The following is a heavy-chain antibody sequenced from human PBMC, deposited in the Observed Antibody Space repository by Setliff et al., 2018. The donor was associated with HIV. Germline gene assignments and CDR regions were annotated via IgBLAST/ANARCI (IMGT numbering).Heavy chain of an antibody. V-gene: IGHV1-18*01. CDR1: TYTFSSYV. CDR2: ISVYNGNT. Sequence: ASVKVSCKASTYTFSSYVINWVRQAPGQGLEWMGRISVYNGNTVYAQKLQGRVIMTTDTSTSTAYMELRSLRSDDTAMYYCATQRDIVMVPGQGGFDIWAQGTMVTVSS. J-gene: IGHJ3*02. CDR3: ATQRDIVMVPGQGGFDI. D-gene: IGHD2-2*01.